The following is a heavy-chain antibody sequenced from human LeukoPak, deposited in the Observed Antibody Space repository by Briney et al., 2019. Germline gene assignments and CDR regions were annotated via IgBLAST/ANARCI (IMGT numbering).Heavy chain of an antibody. CDR1: GFTFSSYA. CDR2: ISYDGSNK. Sequence: PGGSLRLSCAASGFTFSSYAMHWVRQAPGKGLEWVAVISYDGSNKYYADSVKGRFTISRDNSKNTLYLQMNSLRAEDTAVYYCARDQGVVVPAAFFDYWGQGTLVTVSS. CDR3: ARDQGVVVPAAFFDY. J-gene: IGHJ4*02. D-gene: IGHD2-2*01. V-gene: IGHV3-30-3*01.